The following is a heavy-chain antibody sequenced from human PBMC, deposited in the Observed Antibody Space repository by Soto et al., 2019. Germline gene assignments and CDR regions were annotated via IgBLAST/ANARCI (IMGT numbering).Heavy chain of an antibody. CDR3: VTRSRGLQSSPPRLDP. CDR2: ISGSGSTT. D-gene: IGHD4-4*01. V-gene: IGHV3-23*01. Sequence: EVQLLESGGGLVQPGGSLRLSCAASGLTFSGYGMSWVRQAPGTGLEWVTAISGSGSTTYYADSVKGRFTISRDDSKNIPFLQMNSLRAEDTAVYYCVTRSRGLQSSPPRLDPWGQGTLVTVSS. CDR1: GLTFSGYG. J-gene: IGHJ5*02.